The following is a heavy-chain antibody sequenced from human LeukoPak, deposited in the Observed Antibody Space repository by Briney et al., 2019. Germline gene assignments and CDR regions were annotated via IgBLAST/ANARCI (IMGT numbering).Heavy chain of an antibody. Sequence: PSETLSLTCNVSGDSFCNYYWSWIRQPAGKGLEWIGRIYTSGSTNYNPSLKSRIIMSIDTSKNQFSLRLSSVTAADTAAYYCARDREYHDSSGYYYVYALNIWGQGTMVTVSS. J-gene: IGHJ3*02. CDR1: GDSFCNYY. D-gene: IGHD3-22*01. V-gene: IGHV4-4*07. CDR3: ARDREYHDSSGYYYVYALNI. CDR2: IYTSGST.